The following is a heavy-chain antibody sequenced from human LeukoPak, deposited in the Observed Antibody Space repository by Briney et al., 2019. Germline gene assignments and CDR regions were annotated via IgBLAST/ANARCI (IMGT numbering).Heavy chain of an antibody. D-gene: IGHD2-15*01. Sequence: GGSLRLSCAASEFAFSRYWMSWVRQAPGKGLEWVANIKHDGSEKYYVDSMEGRFTISRDNVKNSLYLQINSLRAEDTAVYYCARVRSYFDYWGQGTLVTVSS. V-gene: IGHV3-7*01. CDR2: IKHDGSEK. J-gene: IGHJ4*02. CDR1: EFAFSRYW. CDR3: ARVRSYFDY.